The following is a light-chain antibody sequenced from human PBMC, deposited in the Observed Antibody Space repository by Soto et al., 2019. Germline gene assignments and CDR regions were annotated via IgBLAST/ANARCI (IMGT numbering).Light chain of an antibody. V-gene: IGKV1-39*01. CDR1: QSINRH. Sequence: DIQMTQSPSSLSASVGDRVTISCRASQSINRHLNWYQQKRGKAPKLLIFAASSLQTGVPSRFSGSGSGTDFTLTISSLHPEDFATYYCQQSYGTSRSFGQGTRLEVK. J-gene: IGKJ2*03. CDR2: AAS. CDR3: QQSYGTSRS.